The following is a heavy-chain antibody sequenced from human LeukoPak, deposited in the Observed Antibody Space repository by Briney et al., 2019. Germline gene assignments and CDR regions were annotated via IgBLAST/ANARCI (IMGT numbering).Heavy chain of an antibody. CDR3: TNFNDRDAFDI. CDR1: GIAFSKDW. D-gene: IGHD3-22*01. Sequence: GGSLRLSCAASGIAFSKDWMNWVRQAPGKGLEWVGRIKSKTDGGTTDYAAPVKGRFTISRDDSKDTLYLQMDSLKTEDTAVYYCTNFNDRDAFDIFGQGTMVTVSS. V-gene: IGHV3-15*01. CDR2: IKSKTDGGTT. J-gene: IGHJ3*02.